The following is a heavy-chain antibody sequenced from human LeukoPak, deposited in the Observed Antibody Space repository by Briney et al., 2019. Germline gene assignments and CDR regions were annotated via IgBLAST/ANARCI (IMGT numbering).Heavy chain of an antibody. J-gene: IGHJ6*02. CDR2: INHSGST. CDR1: GGSFSGYY. V-gene: IGHV4-34*01. CDR3: ARNTLWFGEYGMDV. Sequence: SETLSLTCAVYGGSFSGYYWSWIRLPPGKGLEWIGEINHSGSTNYKPSLKSRVTISVDTSKNQFSLKLSSVTAADTAVYYCARNTLWFGEYGMDVWGQGTTVTVSS. D-gene: IGHD3-10*01.